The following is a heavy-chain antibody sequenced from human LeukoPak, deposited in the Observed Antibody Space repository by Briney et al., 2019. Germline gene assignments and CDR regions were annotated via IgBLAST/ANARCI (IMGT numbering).Heavy chain of an antibody. D-gene: IGHD2-2*01. CDR2: IIPIFGTA. J-gene: IGHJ4*02. Sequence: SVTVSCKAYGGTFSSYAISWVRQAPGQGLEWMGGIIPIFGTANYAQKFQGRVTITADESTSTAYMELSSLRSEDTAVYYCARDLLGYCSSTSCYFDYWGQGTLVTVSS. CDR1: GGTFSSYA. V-gene: IGHV1-69*13. CDR3: ARDLLGYCSSTSCYFDY.